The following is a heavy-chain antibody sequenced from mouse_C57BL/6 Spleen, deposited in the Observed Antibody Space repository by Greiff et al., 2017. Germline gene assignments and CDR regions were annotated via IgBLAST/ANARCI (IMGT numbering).Heavy chain of an antibody. D-gene: IGHD1-1*01. Sequence: QVQLKQSGPGLVQPSQSLSITCTVSGFSLTSYGVHWVRQSPGKGLEWLGVIWSGGSTDYNAAFISRLSISKDNSKSQVFFKMNSLQADDTAIYYCARKTDYGSSDYAMDYWGQGTSVTVSS. CDR2: IWSGGST. CDR3: ARKTDYGSSDYAMDY. CDR1: GFSLTSYG. J-gene: IGHJ4*01. V-gene: IGHV2-2*01.